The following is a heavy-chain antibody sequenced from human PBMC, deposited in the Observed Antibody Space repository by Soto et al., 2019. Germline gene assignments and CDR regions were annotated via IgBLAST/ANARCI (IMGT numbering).Heavy chain of an antibody. J-gene: IGHJ6*02. D-gene: IGHD2-2*01. CDR2: IIPISDTT. CDR3: ARSQGSSTSLEIYYYYCYGMDV. V-gene: IGHV1-69*01. CDR1: GGTFSSYA. Sequence: QVQLVQSGAEVKKPGSSVKVSCKASGGTFSSYAISWVRQAPGQGLEWRGGIIPISDTTNYAEKFQGSVTITADESTSTAYMELSSLRSEDTAVYYCARSQGSSTSLEIYYYYCYGMDVWGQGTTVTVSS.